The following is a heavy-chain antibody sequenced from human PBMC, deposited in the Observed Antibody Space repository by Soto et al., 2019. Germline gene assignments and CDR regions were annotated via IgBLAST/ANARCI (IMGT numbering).Heavy chain of an antibody. CDR1: GFPFSSYA. CDR2: INSASTTT. Sequence: DVQLVESGGGLVQPGGSLRLSCAASGFPFSSYAMHWVRQAPGKGLEWISYINSASTTTFHEDSVKGRFTVSRENGKTSVYLQLSRLRHEDTAVYYCAGDLSHWGQGTLVTVSS. V-gene: IGHV3-48*02. J-gene: IGHJ4*02. CDR3: AGDLSH.